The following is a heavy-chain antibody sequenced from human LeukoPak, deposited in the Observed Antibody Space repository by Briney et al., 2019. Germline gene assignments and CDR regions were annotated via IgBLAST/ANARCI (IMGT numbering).Heavy chain of an antibody. CDR1: GYTFSNFG. Sequence: ASVKVSCKASGYTFSNFGISWVRQAPGQGLEWMGWISGNNDNPNYGQKFQGRLTVTTDSSTSTAYMELRNLRSDDAAVYYCARDGTSTDDYWGQGTLVTVSS. V-gene: IGHV1-18*01. J-gene: IGHJ4*02. D-gene: IGHD2-2*01. CDR2: ISGNNDNP. CDR3: ARDGTSTDDY.